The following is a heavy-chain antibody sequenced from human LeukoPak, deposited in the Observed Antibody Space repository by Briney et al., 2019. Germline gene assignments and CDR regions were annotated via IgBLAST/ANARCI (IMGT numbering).Heavy chain of an antibody. CDR3: ARAGVAAAGTIRWFDP. Sequence: SETLSLTCTVSGGSISSYYWSWIRQPPGKGLEWIGYIYYSGSTNYNPSLKSRVTISVDTSKNQFSLKLSSVTAADTAVYYCARAGVAAAGTIRWFDPWGQGTLVTVSS. CDR1: GGSISSYY. D-gene: IGHD6-13*01. J-gene: IGHJ5*02. V-gene: IGHV4-59*01. CDR2: IYYSGST.